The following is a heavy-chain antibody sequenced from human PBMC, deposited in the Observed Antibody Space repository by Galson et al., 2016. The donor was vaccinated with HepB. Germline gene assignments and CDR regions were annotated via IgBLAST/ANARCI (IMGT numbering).Heavy chain of an antibody. Sequence: QSGAEVKKPGESLKISCKASGYSFISYWIAWVRQVPGKGLEWMGIIYPGDSEIRYSPSFQGQVTISADMSISTAYLQLSSLKASDTAIYYCARHVDYFYYMGVWGKGTTVTVSS. J-gene: IGHJ6*03. CDR3: ARHVDYFYYMGV. CDR2: IYPGDSEI. D-gene: IGHD2-21*01. V-gene: IGHV5-51*01. CDR1: GYSFISYW.